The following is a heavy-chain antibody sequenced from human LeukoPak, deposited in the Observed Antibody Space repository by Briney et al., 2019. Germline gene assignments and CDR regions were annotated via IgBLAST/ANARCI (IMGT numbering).Heavy chain of an antibody. CDR1: GYRFTTYW. CDR2: INPGDSDT. D-gene: IGHD3-22*01. V-gene: IGHV5-51*01. J-gene: IGHJ4*02. Sequence: GESLKISCKGSGYRFTTYWIGWVRQMPGKGLEWMGIINPGDSDTRYSPSFQGQVTISADKSISTAYLLWSSLKASDTAMYYCARHPITRYYDSSGYSAAGPDYWGQGTLVTVSS. CDR3: ARHPITRYYDSSGYSAAGPDY.